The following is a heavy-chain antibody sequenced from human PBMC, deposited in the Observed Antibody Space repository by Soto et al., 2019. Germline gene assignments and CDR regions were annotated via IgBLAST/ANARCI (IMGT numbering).Heavy chain of an antibody. V-gene: IGHV3-74*01. D-gene: IGHD6-19*01. CDR2: ISKDGSQT. CDR1: GFTFSDYW. CDR3: ARDWYSSGDY. Sequence: DVQLVESGGGLFQPGGSLRISCAASGFTFSDYWMHWVRQAPGKGLVWVSRISKDGSQTYYADSVKGRFTISRDNAENTLYLQMNSLRADDTAVYYCARDWYSSGDYWGQGTLVTVSS. J-gene: IGHJ4*02.